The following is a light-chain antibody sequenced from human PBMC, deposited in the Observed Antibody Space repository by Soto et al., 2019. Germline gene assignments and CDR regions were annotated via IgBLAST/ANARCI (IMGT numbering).Light chain of an antibody. J-gene: IGKJ2*01. Sequence: DIQMTQSPSTLSASVGDSVTITCLASHSISRWLAWYQQKPWNAPKVLICKASNLETGVPPRFSGSGSETECTLTISSLQPDDYATYYCQQYNGYPYTFGQGNKGQI. CDR2: KAS. CDR3: QQYNGYPYT. V-gene: IGKV1-5*03. CDR1: HSISRW.